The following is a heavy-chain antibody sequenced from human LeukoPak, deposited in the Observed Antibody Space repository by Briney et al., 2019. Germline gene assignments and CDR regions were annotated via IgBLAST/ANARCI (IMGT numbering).Heavy chain of an antibody. CDR3: ARDQPGITIFGVAPDAFDI. J-gene: IGHJ3*02. Sequence: PSETLSLTCTVSGGSISSSSYYLSWIRQPAGKGLEWIGRIYTSGSTNYNPSLKSRVTMSVDTSKNQFSLKLSSVTAADTAVYYCARDQPGITIFGVAPDAFDIWGQGTMVTVSS. D-gene: IGHD3-3*01. CDR2: IYTSGST. CDR1: GGSISSSSYY. V-gene: IGHV4-61*02.